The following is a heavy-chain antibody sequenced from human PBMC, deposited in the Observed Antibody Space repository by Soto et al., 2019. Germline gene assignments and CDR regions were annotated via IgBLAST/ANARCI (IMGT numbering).Heavy chain of an antibody. CDR3: ARGGYDFWSPNWFDP. D-gene: IGHD3-3*01. Sequence: QVQLQQWGAGLLKPSETLSLTCAVYGGSFSGYYWSWIRQPPGKGLEWIGEINHSGSTNYNPSLKSRVTISVDTSKNQFSLKLSSVTAADTAVYYCARGGYDFWSPNWFDPWGQGTLVTVSS. CDR2: INHSGST. J-gene: IGHJ5*02. CDR1: GGSFSGYY. V-gene: IGHV4-34*01.